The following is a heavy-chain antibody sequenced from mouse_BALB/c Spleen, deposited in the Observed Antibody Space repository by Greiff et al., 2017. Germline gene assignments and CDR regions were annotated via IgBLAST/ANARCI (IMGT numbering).Heavy chain of an antibody. Sequence: EVHLVESGGGLVKPGGSLKLSCAASGFTFSSYTMSWVRQTPEKRLEWVATISSGGSYTYYPDSVKGRFTISRDNAKNTLYLQMSSLKSEDTAMYYCTRSDYDGGAMDYWGQGTSVTVSS. CDR2: ISSGGSYT. CDR1: GFTFSSYT. CDR3: TRSDYDGGAMDY. J-gene: IGHJ4*01. V-gene: IGHV5-6-4*01. D-gene: IGHD2-4*01.